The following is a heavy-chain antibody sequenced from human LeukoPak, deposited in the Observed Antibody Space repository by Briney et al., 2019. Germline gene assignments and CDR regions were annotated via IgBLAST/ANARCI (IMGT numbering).Heavy chain of an antibody. CDR1: GYTFTGYY. V-gene: IGHV1-2*02. Sequence: ASVKVSCKASGYTFTGYYMHWVRQAPGQGLEWMGWINPSSGGTNYAQKFQGRVTMTRDTSISTAYMELSRLRSDDTAVYYCASLFREWELLNDYWGQGTLVTVSS. CDR2: INPSSGGT. J-gene: IGHJ4*02. CDR3: ASLFREWELLNDY. D-gene: IGHD1-26*01.